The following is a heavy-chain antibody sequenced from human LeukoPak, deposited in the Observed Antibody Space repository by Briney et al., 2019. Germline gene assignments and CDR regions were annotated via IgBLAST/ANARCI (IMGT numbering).Heavy chain of an antibody. Sequence: GGSLRLSCAASGFTLSENNVHWVRQAPGKGLEWVALISNDGNSKDYADSVKGRFTISRDNAKNSLYLQMNSLRAEDTAVYYCAKDGRAHIVATPFDYWGQGTLVTVSS. J-gene: IGHJ4*02. V-gene: IGHV3-30*18. CDR3: AKDGRAHIVATPFDY. CDR2: ISNDGNSK. D-gene: IGHD5-12*01. CDR1: GFTLSENN.